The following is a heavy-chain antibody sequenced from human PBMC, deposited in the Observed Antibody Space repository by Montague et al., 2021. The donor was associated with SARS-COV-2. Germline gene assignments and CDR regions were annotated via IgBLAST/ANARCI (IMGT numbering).Heavy chain of an antibody. V-gene: IGHV4-34*01. CDR1: SSSFLPYY. CDR3: ARGVVAAPPVVDY. J-gene: IGHJ4*02. D-gene: IGHD2-15*01. CDR2: VNPSGNA. Sequence: SETLSLTCAANSSSFLPYYWSWIRQPPGGGLEWIGEVNPSGNAFYNSSLNSRVTISVSTSSSQFSLKVNSVTAADTAMYYCARGVVAAPPVVDYWGRGTLVTVSS.